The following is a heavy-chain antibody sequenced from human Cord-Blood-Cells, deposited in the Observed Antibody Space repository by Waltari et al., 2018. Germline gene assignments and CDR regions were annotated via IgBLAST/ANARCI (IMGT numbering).Heavy chain of an antibody. V-gene: IGHV4-34*01. J-gene: IGHJ2*01. CDR3: ARDYCTGGVCYWYFDL. CDR1: GGSFSGYY. CDR2: INHSGST. Sequence: QVQLQQWGAGLLKPSETLSLTCAVYGGSFSGYYWSWLRQPPGKGLEWIGEINHSGSTNYNPSLKSRVTISVDTSKNQFSLKLSSVTAADTAVYYCARDYCTGGVCYWYFDLWGRGTLVTVSS. D-gene: IGHD2-8*02.